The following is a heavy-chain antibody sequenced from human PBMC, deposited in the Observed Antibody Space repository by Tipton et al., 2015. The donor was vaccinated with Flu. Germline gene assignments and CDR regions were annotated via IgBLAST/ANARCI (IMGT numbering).Heavy chain of an antibody. Sequence: QLVQSGGGVVQPGRSLRLSCEAFGFTFDSYAMNWVRQAPGKGLEWVSVISASGRFTYSAASVKGRFTISRDNSKNRLFLQMNSLRPEDTAVYYCVKEKVADYYDNRAYDPEYFQDWGRGTLVTVSS. J-gene: IGHJ1*01. CDR2: ISASGRFT. CDR1: GFTFDSYA. CDR3: VKEKVADYYDNRAYDPEYFQD. D-gene: IGHD3-22*01. V-gene: IGHV3-23*04.